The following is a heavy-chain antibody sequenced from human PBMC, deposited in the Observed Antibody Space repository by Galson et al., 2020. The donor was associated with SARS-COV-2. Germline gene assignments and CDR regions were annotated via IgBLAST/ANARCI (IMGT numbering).Heavy chain of an antibody. D-gene: IGHD5-12*01. CDR1: GFSLSTSGMC. CDR2: IDWDDDK. CDR3: ARILQGDGYKYVDY. V-gene: IGHV2-70*11. J-gene: IGHJ4*02. Sequence: SGPTLVKPTQTLTLTCTFSGFSLSTSGMCVSWIRQPPGKALEWLARIDWDDDKYYSTSLKTRLTISKDTSKNQVVLAMTNMDPVDTATYYCARILQGDGYKYVDYWGRGTLVTVSS.